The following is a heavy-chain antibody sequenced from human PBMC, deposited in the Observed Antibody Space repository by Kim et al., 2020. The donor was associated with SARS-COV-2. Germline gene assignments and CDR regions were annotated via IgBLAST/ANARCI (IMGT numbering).Heavy chain of an antibody. Sequence: SVKVSCKASGGTFSSYAISWVRQAPGQGLEWMGGIIPIFGTANYAQKFQGRVTITADESTSTAYMELSSLRSEDTAVYYCARDLVGATRGYFDYWGQGTLVTVSS. CDR2: IIPIFGTA. CDR3: ARDLVGATRGYFDY. D-gene: IGHD1-26*01. V-gene: IGHV1-69*13. CDR1: GGTFSSYA. J-gene: IGHJ4*02.